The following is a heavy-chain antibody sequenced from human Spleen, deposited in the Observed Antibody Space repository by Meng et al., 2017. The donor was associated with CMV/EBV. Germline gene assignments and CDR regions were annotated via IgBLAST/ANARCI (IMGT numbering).Heavy chain of an antibody. D-gene: IGHD5-18*01. CDR3: SRGQGGYNYGYSGRGALDY. CDR1: GFIFSSYW. Sequence: GGSLRLSCAASGFIFSSYWMHWVRQVPGEGLVWVSRINSDGSSTTYADSVKGRFTISRDNAKNTLYLQLNSLRAEDTGVYYCSRGQGGYNYGYSGRGALDYWGQGTLVTVSS. J-gene: IGHJ4*02. CDR2: INSDGSST. V-gene: IGHV3-74*01.